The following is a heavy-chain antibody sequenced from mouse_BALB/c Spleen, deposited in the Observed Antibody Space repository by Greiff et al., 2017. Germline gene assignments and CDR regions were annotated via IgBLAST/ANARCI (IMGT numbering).Heavy chain of an antibody. CDR3: ASRLTVFAY. J-gene: IGHJ3*01. V-gene: IGHV1S81*02. D-gene: IGHD1-2*01. Sequence: QVQLQQSGAELVKPGASVKLSCKASGYTFTSYWMHWVKQRPGQGLEWIGEINPSNGRTNYNEKFKSKATLTVDKSSSTAYMQLSSLTSEDSAVYYCASRLTVFAYWGQGTLVTVSA. CDR1: GYTFTSYW. CDR2: INPSNGRT.